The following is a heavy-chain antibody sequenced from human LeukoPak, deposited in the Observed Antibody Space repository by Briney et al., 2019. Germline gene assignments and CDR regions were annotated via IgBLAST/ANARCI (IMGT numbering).Heavy chain of an antibody. Sequence: SVKVSCKASGFTFASSAMQWVRQARGQRLEWIGWIVVGSGNTNYAQKFQERVTITTDTSTSTAYMELRSLRSDDTAVYYCARRAYQQLVPYYYYYMDVWGKGTTVTVSS. CDR3: ARRAYQQLVPYYYYYMDV. D-gene: IGHD6-13*01. CDR1: GFTFASSA. CDR2: IVVGSGNT. V-gene: IGHV1-58*02. J-gene: IGHJ6*03.